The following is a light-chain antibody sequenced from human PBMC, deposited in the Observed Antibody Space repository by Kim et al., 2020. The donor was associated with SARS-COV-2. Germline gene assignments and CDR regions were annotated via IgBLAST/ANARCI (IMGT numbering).Light chain of an antibody. J-gene: IGLJ3*02. V-gene: IGLV4-60*03. CDR1: SGHRNDI. Sequence: QPVLTQSSSASASLGSSVKLTRTLSSGHRNDIIAWHQQQPGKAPRFLTKVESSGKYDRGSGVPYRFSGSTSGTDRYLTISNLQSEDEADYYCETWDRDSLVFGGGTKLTVL. CDR2: VESSGKY. CDR3: ETWDRDSLV.